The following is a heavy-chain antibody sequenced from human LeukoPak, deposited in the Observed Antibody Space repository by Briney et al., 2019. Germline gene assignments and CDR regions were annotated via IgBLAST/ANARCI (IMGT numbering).Heavy chain of an antibody. J-gene: IGHJ6*03. D-gene: IGHD5-18*01. CDR3: AKDKYPDTAYYMDV. Sequence: GESLKISCKGSGYSFTNYWIGWVRQAPGKGLEWVSAIIGSGGSTYYADSVKGRFTISRDNSKNTLYLQMNSLRAEDTAVYYCAKDKYPDTAYYMDVWGKGTTVTISS. V-gene: IGHV3-23*01. CDR2: IIGSGGST. CDR1: GYSFTNYW.